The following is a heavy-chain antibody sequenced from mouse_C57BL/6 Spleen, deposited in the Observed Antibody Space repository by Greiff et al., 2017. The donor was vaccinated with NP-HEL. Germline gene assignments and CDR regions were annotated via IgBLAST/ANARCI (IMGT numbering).Heavy chain of an antibody. V-gene: IGHV1-82*01. Sequence: VKLQESGPELVKPGASVKISCKASGYAFSSSWMNWVKQRPGKGLEWIGRIYPGDGDTNYNGKFKGKATLTADKSSSTAYMQLSSLTSEDSAVYFCARPYYYGSSYWYFDVWGTGTTVTVSS. D-gene: IGHD1-1*01. CDR1: GYAFSSSW. CDR2: IYPGDGDT. J-gene: IGHJ1*03. CDR3: ARPYYYGSSYWYFDV.